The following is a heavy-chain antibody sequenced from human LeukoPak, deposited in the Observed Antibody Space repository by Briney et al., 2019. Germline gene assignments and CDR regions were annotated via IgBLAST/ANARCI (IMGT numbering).Heavy chain of an antibody. CDR2: ISSNGGST. CDR1: GFTFSSYA. CDR3: ARGHYDILTGYLDY. D-gene: IGHD3-9*01. V-gene: IGHV3-64*01. Sequence: GGSLRLSCAASGFTFSSYAMHWVRQAPGKGLEYVSAISSNGGSTYYANSVKGRFTISRDNSKNTLYLQMDSLRAEDMAVYYCARGHYDILTGYLDYWGQGTLVTVSS. J-gene: IGHJ4*02.